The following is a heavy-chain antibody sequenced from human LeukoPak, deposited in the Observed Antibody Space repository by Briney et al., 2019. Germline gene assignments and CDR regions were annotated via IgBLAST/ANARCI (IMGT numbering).Heavy chain of an antibody. CDR3: ARGLGYCSGGSCYPYYFDY. J-gene: IGHJ4*02. CDR2: IKQGGSEK. Sequence: GGSLRLSCAASGFTFSSYWMSWVRQAPGKGLEWVANIKQGGSEKYYVDSVKGRFTISRDNAKNSLYLQMNSLRAEDTAVYYCARGLGYCSGGSCYPYYFDYWGQGTLVTVSS. D-gene: IGHD2-15*01. CDR1: GFTFSSYW. V-gene: IGHV3-7*03.